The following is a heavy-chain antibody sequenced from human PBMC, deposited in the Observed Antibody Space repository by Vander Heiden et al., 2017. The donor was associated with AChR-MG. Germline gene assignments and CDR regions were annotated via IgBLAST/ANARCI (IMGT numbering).Heavy chain of an antibody. V-gene: IGHV3-23*01. Sequence: EVQLLESGGGLVQSGGSLRLSCADSGSTFSSYAMSWVRQAPGKGLEWVSAISISGGGTYYADSVKGRFTISRDNSKNTLYLQMNSLRAEDTAVYYCAKGARGSYYGMDVWGQGTTVTVSS. CDR3: AKGARGSYYGMDV. CDR1: GSTFSSYA. J-gene: IGHJ6*02. D-gene: IGHD3-10*01. CDR2: ISISGGGT.